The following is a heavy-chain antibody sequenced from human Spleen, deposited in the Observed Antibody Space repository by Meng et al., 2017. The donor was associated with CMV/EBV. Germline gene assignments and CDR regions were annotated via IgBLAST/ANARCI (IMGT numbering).Heavy chain of an antibody. J-gene: IGHJ6*02. CDR1: GFTFNSYA. CDR2: SSYDGSNQ. CDR3: ARSTYYGSGSHYDYWYGMDV. V-gene: IGHV3-30*04. D-gene: IGHD3-10*01. Sequence: GGSLRLSCAASGFTFNSYAMHWVRQAPGKGLQWVATSSYDGSNQYYADSVKGRFSISRDKSRLFLRMDTLRPEDSGVYHCARSTYYGSGSHYDYWYGMDVWGQGTTVTVSS.